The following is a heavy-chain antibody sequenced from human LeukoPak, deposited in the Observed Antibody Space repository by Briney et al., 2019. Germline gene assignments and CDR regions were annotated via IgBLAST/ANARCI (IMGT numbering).Heavy chain of an antibody. CDR2: ISSSSSYI. Sequence: GGSLRLSCAASGFTLSPHWMSWVRQAPGKGLEWVSSISSSSSYIYYADSVKGRFTISRDNAKNSLYLQMNSLRAEDTAVYYCARDIAAAGFFDYWGQGTLVTVSS. CDR3: ARDIAAAGFFDY. D-gene: IGHD6-13*01. CDR1: GFTLSPHW. V-gene: IGHV3-21*01. J-gene: IGHJ4*02.